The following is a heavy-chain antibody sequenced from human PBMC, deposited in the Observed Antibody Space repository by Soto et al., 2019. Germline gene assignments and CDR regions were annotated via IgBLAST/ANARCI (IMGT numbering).Heavy chain of an antibody. V-gene: IGHV4-30-2*01. Sequence: SETLSLTCAVSGGSISSGGYSWSWIRQPPGKGLEWIGYIYHSGSTYYNPSLKSRVTISVDRSKSQFSLKLSSVTAADTAVYYCARVVSNYYFDDWGQGTLVTVSS. J-gene: IGHJ4*02. CDR2: IYHSGST. D-gene: IGHD2-8*01. CDR1: GGSISSGGYS. CDR3: ARVVSNYYFDD.